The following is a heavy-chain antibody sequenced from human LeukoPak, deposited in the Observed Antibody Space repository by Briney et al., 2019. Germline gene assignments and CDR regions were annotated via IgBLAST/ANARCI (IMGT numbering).Heavy chain of an antibody. CDR2: MNPNSGNT. V-gene: IGHV1-8*01. Sequence: ASVKVSFTASGYTFTIYDINWVRHAPGQGLEWMGGMNPNSGNTGYAQKFQGRVNMTRNTSISTAYMELSSLRSEDTAVYYCARPLHRGSWYAYWGQGTLVTVSS. CDR1: GYTFTIYD. D-gene: IGHD6-13*01. CDR3: ARPLHRGSWYAY. J-gene: IGHJ4*02.